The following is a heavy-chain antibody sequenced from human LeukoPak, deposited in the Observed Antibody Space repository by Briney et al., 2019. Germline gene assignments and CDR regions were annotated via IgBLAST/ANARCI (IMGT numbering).Heavy chain of an antibody. Sequence: GGSLRLSCAASGFTFSSYAMSWVRQAPGKGLEWVSAISGSGGSTYYADSVKGRFTISRDNSKNTLYLQMNSLRAEDTAVYYCAKCEGIVGALPTAMDAFDIWGQGTMVTVSS. CDR2: ISGSGGST. J-gene: IGHJ3*02. CDR1: GFTFSSYA. CDR3: AKCEGIVGALPTAMDAFDI. D-gene: IGHD1-26*01. V-gene: IGHV3-23*01.